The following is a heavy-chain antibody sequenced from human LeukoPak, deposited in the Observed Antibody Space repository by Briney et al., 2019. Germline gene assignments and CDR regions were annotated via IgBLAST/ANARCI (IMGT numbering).Heavy chain of an antibody. Sequence: GGSLRLSCAASGFTFSSYSMNWVRQAPGKGLEWVSSISSSSSYIYYADSVKGRFTISRDNAKNSLYLQMNSLRAEDTAVYYCAKDLRTGTMVRGVSNPFDYWGQGTLVTVSS. J-gene: IGHJ4*02. CDR3: AKDLRTGTMVRGVSNPFDY. CDR2: ISSSSSYI. CDR1: GFTFSSYS. D-gene: IGHD3-10*01. V-gene: IGHV3-21*04.